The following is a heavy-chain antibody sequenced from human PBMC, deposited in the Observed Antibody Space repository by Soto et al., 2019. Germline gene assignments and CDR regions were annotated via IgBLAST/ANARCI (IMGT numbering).Heavy chain of an antibody. CDR1: GFTFSDYL. D-gene: IGHD6-19*01. Sequence: EVQLVDSGGALVQPGESLRLSCAASGFTFSDYLMTWVRQAPGKGPEWVATIKQDGNGKYYVDSVKGRFTISRDNAKNSLYLQLNALRAEDTAVYYCAIGHWLGKWGQGTLVTVSS. CDR2: IKQDGNGK. CDR3: AIGHWLGK. J-gene: IGHJ4*02. V-gene: IGHV3-7*01.